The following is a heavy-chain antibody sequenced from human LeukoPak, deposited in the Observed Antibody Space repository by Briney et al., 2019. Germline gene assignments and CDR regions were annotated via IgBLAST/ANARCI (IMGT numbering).Heavy chain of an antibody. CDR1: GYTFTSYG. J-gene: IGHJ6*02. V-gene: IGHV1-18*01. CDR3: ARDHAASGPAAYYYYGMDV. D-gene: IGHD2-2*01. CDR2: ISAYNGNT. Sequence: SVKVSCKASGYTFTSYGISWVRQAPGQGLEWMGWISAYNGNTNYAQKLQGRVTMTADTSTSTAYMELRSLRSDDTAVYYCARDHAASGPAAYYYYGMDVWGQGTTVTVSS.